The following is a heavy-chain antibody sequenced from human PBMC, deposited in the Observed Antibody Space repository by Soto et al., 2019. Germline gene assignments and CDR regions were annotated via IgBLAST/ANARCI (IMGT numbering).Heavy chain of an antibody. D-gene: IGHD2-15*01. CDR3: ARVVRLVVVAGNNWFDP. J-gene: IGHJ5*02. CDR2: IYYSGST. Sequence: PSETLSLTCTVSGGSISSSSYYWGWIRQPPGKGMEWIGSIYYSGSTYYNPSLKSRVTISVDTSKNQFSLKLSSVTAADTSVYYCARVVRLVVVAGNNWFDPGGQGTLVTVS. V-gene: IGHV4-39*01. CDR1: GGSISSSSYY.